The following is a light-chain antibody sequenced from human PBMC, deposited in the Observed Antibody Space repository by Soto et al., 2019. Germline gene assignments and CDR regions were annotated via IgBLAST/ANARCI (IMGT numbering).Light chain of an antibody. J-gene: IGLJ2*01. CDR1: TSNIGTYT. Sequence: QSALTQSPSVSGTPGQGVTISCSGGTSNIGTYTVNWYQQLPGTAPKILIYGDNQRPPGVADRFSGSKSGTSASLAISGLQSEDEADYYCAAWDDSLNGVVFGGGTKLTVL. V-gene: IGLV1-44*01. CDR3: AAWDDSLNGVV. CDR2: GDN.